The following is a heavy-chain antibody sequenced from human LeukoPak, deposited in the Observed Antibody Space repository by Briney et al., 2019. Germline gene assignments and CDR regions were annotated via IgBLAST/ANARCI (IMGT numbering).Heavy chain of an antibody. CDR2: IRGGGGSA. Sequence: GGSLRFSCTASGFTFSAYAMMWVPQAPGKGPEWVSAIRGGGGSAFYADSVKGRFTISRDNSKYTLFLQMNSLRAEDTAVYYCARGPNGDYIGAFDMWGPGTMVTVSS. D-gene: IGHD4-17*01. V-gene: IGHV3-23*01. J-gene: IGHJ3*02. CDR3: ARGPNGDYIGAFDM. CDR1: GFTFSAYA.